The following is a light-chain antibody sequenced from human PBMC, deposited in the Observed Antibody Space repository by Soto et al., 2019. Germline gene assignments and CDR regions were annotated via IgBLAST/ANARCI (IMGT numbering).Light chain of an antibody. CDR1: QSINRF. V-gene: IGKV1-39*01. CDR3: QQSYSPPPVN. CDR2: AAS. J-gene: IGKJ5*01. Sequence: DIQMTQSPSSLSASVGDRVTITFLASQSINRFLNWYQQKPGKAPKLLIYAASSLQSGVPSRFSGSGSGTDFTLTISSLQPEDFATYYCQQSYSPPPVNFGQGTRLEIK.